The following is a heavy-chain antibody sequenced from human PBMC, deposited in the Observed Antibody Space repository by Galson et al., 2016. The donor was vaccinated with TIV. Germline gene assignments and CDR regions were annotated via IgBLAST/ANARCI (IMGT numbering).Heavy chain of an antibody. CDR2: INPKNGAT. J-gene: IGHJ6*02. Sequence: SVKVSCKASGYTFSHYYLHWVRQAPGQGLEWMGRINPKNGATDYALKFQGRVTMTRDTSISIAYMELSSLRSDDTVVFYCARERVTGYCDDSSCNGYYGMAVWGQGTTVTVSS. V-gene: IGHV1-2*05. CDR3: ARERVTGYCDDSSCNGYYGMAV. CDR1: GYTFSHYY. D-gene: IGHD2-2*03.